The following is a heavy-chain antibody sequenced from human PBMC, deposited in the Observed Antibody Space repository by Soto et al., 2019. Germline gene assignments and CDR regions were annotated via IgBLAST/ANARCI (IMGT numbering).Heavy chain of an antibody. J-gene: IGHJ4*02. Sequence: PGESLKISCQGSGYSFSTYYIGWVRQMPGKGPEWMGIIYPADSDIRYSPSFQGQVTISADKSISTAYLQWSSLKASDTAMYYCVRLGIFGHCGGGTCYSGDSWGQGTQVTVSS. CDR3: VRLGIFGHCGGGTCYSGDS. CDR1: GYSFSTYY. D-gene: IGHD2-15*01. CDR2: IYPADSDI. V-gene: IGHV5-51*01.